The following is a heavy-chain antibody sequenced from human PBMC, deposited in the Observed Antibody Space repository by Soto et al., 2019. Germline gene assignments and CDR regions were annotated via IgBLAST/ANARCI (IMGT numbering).Heavy chain of an antibody. CDR3: AMVDNYVTPTPQDV. Sequence: QVQLVQSGDXXXKPGASVXXXXXASGYIFVNYGIAWVRQAPGQGLEWMGWISPYTGDTHSASKVQGRLTMTTDTSTSTAYMDLGSLTSDDTAVYYCAMVDNYVTPTPQDVWGQGTTVTVSS. J-gene: IGHJ6*02. V-gene: IGHV1-18*01. D-gene: IGHD3-16*01. CDR2: ISPYTGDT. CDR1: GYIFVNYG.